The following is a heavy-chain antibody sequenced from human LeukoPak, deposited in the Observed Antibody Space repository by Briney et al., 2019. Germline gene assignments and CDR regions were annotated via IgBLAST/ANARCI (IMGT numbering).Heavy chain of an antibody. D-gene: IGHD3-10*01. CDR2: INPSGGST. J-gene: IGHJ6*03. CDR3: ARLPCITMVRGVIITLNGCRGYYYMDV. V-gene: IGHV1-46*01. Sequence: GASVKVSCKASGYTFTSYYMHWVRQAPGQGLEWMGIINPSGGSTSYAQKFQGRVTMTRDMSTSTAYMELRSLRSDDTAVYYCARLPCITMVRGVIITLNGCRGYYYMDVWGKGTTVTVSS. CDR1: GYTFTSYY.